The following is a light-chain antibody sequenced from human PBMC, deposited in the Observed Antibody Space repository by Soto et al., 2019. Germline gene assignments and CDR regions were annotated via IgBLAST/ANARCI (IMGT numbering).Light chain of an antibody. CDR2: AAS. Sequence: DIQRTQSASSMSASVGDRVTITCRASQGIRNDLGWYQQKQGKAPKRLIYAASSLQSGVPSRFSGSVSGTEGAITISSLQTEDGATYYCLQQNSYTITFGQGTRLEIK. V-gene: IGKV1-17*01. CDR3: LQQNSYTIT. CDR1: QGIRND. J-gene: IGKJ5*01.